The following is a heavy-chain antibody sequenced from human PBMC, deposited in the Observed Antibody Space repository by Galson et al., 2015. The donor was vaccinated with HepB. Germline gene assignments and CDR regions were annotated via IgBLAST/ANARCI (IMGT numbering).Heavy chain of an antibody. Sequence: ETLSLTCTVSGGSISSSSYYWGWIRQPPGKGLEWIGSIYYSGSTYYNPSLKSRVTISVDTSKNQFSLKLTSVTAADAAVYYCARGPASVVYDYVWGSSRQPLYYLDSWGQGTLLTVSS. D-gene: IGHD3-16*02. CDR1: GGSISSSSYY. CDR3: ARGPASVVYDYVWGSSRQPLYYLDS. J-gene: IGHJ4*02. V-gene: IGHV4-39*07. CDR2: IYYSGST.